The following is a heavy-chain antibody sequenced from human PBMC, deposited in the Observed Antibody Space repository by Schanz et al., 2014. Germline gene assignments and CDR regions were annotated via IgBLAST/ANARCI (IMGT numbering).Heavy chain of an antibody. Sequence: QGQLVQSGAEVKKPGASLKVSCKGSGYSFSAHYLHWEREAPGQGLDWMGWINPNNGVTKFAQKIEGWVTMTRDTSTSTVYMELSSLRSEDTAVYYCARDGVDAAAGGNYWGQGTLVTVSS. CDR3: ARDGVDAAAGGNY. CDR2: INPNNGVT. V-gene: IGHV1-2*04. J-gene: IGHJ4*02. CDR1: GYSFSAHY. D-gene: IGHD6-13*01.